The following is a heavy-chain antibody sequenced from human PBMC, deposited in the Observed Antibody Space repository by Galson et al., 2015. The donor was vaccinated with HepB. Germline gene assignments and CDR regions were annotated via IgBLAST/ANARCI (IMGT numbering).Heavy chain of an antibody. V-gene: IGHV3-53*01. CDR2: IYSGGST. D-gene: IGHD2-15*01. CDR3: ARVVVKVAATFWFDP. CDR1: GFTVSSNY. J-gene: IGHJ5*02. Sequence: SLRLSCAASGFTVSSNYMSWVRQAPGKGLEWVSVIYSGGSTYYADSVKGRFTISRDNSKNTLYLQMNSPRAEDTAVYYCARVVVKVAATFWFDPWGQGTLVTVSS.